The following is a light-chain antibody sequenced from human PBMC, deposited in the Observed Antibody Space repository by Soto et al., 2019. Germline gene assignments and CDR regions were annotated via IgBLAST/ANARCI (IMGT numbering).Light chain of an antibody. V-gene: IGKV1-5*03. J-gene: IGKJ1*01. CDR1: ASIARF. CDR3: QHYSRLWS. CDR2: GAS. Sequence: DILMTQSPSSLSASVGERVTITCRASASIARFLSWCQQKPGKAPKLLIDGASSVESGVPPWFSGDGSETDFTLTISSLHRDDFGYYCCQHYSRLWSFGQGTKVDIK.